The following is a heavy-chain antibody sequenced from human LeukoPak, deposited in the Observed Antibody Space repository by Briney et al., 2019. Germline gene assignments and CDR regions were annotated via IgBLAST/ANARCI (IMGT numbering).Heavy chain of an antibody. CDR2: ISSLSGTI. D-gene: IGHD3-10*01. Sequence: PGGSLRLSCAASGFTFSSYSMNWVRQAPGEGLEWVSYISSLSGTIYYADSVKGRFTISRDNAKNSLYLQMDSLRAEDTAVYYCARGYYGSGKYYYYMDVWGKGTTVTISS. V-gene: IGHV3-48*01. CDR1: GFTFSSYS. CDR3: ARGYYGSGKYYYYMDV. J-gene: IGHJ6*03.